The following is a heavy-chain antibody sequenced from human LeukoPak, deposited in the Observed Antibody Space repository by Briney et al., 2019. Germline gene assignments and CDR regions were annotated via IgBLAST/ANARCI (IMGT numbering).Heavy chain of an antibody. CDR1: GSGYSISGGFY. CDR3: AGQFDSSGSYFY. J-gene: IGHJ4*02. D-gene: IGHD3-22*01. CDR2: IYHSGST. V-gene: IGHV4-38-2*02. Sequence: SETLSLTCTVSGSGYSISGGFYWGWIRQPPGKGLEWIGSIYHSGSTYYNPSLKSRATISVDTSKNQFSLKLKFVTAADTAVYYCAGQFDSSGSYFYWGQGTLVTVSS.